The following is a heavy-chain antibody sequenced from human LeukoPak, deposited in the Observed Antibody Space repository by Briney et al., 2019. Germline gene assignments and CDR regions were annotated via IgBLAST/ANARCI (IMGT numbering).Heavy chain of an antibody. CDR1: GFTFDDYA. CDR3: AKDYHITMIVVVINYAFDI. D-gene: IGHD3-22*01. Sequence: GGSLRLSCAASGFTFDDYAIHWVRQAPGKGLEWVSLISGDGGSTDYADSVNGRFTISRDNSKNSLYLQMNSLRTEDTALYYCAKDYHITMIVVVINYAFDIWGQGTMVTVSS. V-gene: IGHV3-43*02. CDR2: ISGDGGST. J-gene: IGHJ3*02.